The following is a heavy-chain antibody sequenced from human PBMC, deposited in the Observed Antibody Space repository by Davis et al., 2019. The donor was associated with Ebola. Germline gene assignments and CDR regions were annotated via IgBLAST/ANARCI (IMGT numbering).Heavy chain of an antibody. CDR1: GDSISSGHYY. CDR2: INHSGST. CDR3: ARIDPTGTYGMDV. D-gene: IGHD1-14*01. J-gene: IGHJ6*02. Sequence: SETLSLTCTVSGDSISSGHYYWSWIRQPPGKGLEWIGEINHSGSTNYNPSLKSRVTISVDTSKNQFSLKLSSVTAADTAVYYCARIDPTGTYGMDVWGQGTTVTVSS. V-gene: IGHV4-39*07.